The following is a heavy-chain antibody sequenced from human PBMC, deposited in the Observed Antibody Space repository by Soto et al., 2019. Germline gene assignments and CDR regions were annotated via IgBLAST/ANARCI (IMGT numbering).Heavy chain of an antibody. V-gene: IGHV4-59*08. CDR2: IYYSGST. Sequence: SETLSLTCTVSGGSISNYYWSWIRQPPGKGLEWIGYIYYSGSTNYNPSLKSRVTISVDTSKNQFSLKLSSVTAADTAVYYCARTRVDWFDPWGQGTLVTVSS. J-gene: IGHJ5*02. CDR3: ARTRVDWFDP. CDR1: GGSISNYY.